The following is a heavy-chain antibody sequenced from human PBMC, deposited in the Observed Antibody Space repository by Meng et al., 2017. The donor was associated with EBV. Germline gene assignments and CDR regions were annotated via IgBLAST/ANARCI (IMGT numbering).Heavy chain of an antibody. D-gene: IGHD3-10*01. CDR2: FLPRLGAP. Sequence: QVQVGEAAAEVKKPGWSVKVSCKTSGGPFRYYAISWVRQAPGQGLEWLGGFLPRLGAPNYAQKFHGRVKITADESTSTHYMDLSSLRSEDTAIYYCASESGRGYTPDYWGQGTLVTVSS. CDR1: GGPFRYYA. V-gene: IGHV1-69*01. CDR3: ASESGRGYTPDY. J-gene: IGHJ4*02.